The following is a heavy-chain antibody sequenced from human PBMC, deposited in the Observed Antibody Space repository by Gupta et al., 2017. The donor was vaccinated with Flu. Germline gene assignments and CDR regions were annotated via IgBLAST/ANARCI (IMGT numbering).Heavy chain of an antibody. Sequence: KGLEWIGSIYYSGSTYYNPSLKSRVTISVDTSKNQFSLKLSSVTAADTAVYYCARHLDYYYDSSGSDTPFDYWGQGTLVTVSS. CDR3: ARHLDYYYDSSGSDTPFDY. D-gene: IGHD3-22*01. CDR2: IYYSGST. J-gene: IGHJ4*02. V-gene: IGHV4-39*01.